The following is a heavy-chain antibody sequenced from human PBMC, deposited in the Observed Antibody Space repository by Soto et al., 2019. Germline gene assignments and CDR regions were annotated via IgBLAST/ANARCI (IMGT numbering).Heavy chain of an antibody. CDR2: IRSKAYGGTT. D-gene: IGHD3-16*01. J-gene: IGHJ3*02. V-gene: IGHV3-49*04. CDR1: GLSLGDYA. Sequence: GGSLRLSCTASGLSLGDYAMSWVRQAPGKGLEWVGFIRSKAYGGTTEYAASVKGRFTISRDDSKIISYLQMNSLTTEDTAVYYCTRDAEGRSFDIWGQGTMVTV. CDR3: TRDAEGRSFDI.